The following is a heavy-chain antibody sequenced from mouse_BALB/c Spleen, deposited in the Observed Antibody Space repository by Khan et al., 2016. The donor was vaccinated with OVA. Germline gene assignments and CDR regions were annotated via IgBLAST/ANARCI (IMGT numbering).Heavy chain of an antibody. CDR2: ISTGGRKI. CDR3: AGSITPVVAFYY. J-gene: IGHJ2*01. CDR1: GLTFSSSA. Sequence: EVELVESGGGLVKPGGSLKLSCAASGLTFSSSAMSWVRQTPEKRLEWVATISTGGRKICYADSVKGRFTISRDNAKNTLSLQMSSLRSEDTAMYYCAGSITPVVAFYYWGQGTTLTVSS. V-gene: IGHV5-9-1*01. D-gene: IGHD1-1*01.